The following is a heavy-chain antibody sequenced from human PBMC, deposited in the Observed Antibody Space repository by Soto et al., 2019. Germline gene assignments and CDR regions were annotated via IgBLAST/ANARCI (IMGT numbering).Heavy chain of an antibody. Sequence: EVQLVESGGGLVQPGGSLRLSCAASGFTFSSYWMSWVRQAPGKGLEWVANIKQDGSEKYYVDSVKGRFTISRDNAKNSLYLQMNSLRAEDTAVYYCARDPYSRGWYWGVNYWGQGTLVTVSS. CDR1: GFTFSSYW. CDR2: IKQDGSEK. J-gene: IGHJ4*02. V-gene: IGHV3-7*01. D-gene: IGHD6-19*01. CDR3: ARDPYSRGWYWGVNY.